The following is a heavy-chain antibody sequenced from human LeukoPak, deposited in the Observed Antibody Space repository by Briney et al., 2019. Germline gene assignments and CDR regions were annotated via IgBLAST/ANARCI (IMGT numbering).Heavy chain of an antibody. D-gene: IGHD3-10*01. CDR3: ARAHGSFFDY. CDR1: GGSISSYH. V-gene: IGHV4-59*01. J-gene: IGHJ4*02. CDR2: IYYSGST. Sequence: SETLSLTCTVSGGSISSYHWSWIRQPPGKGLESIGYIYYSGSTNYNPSLKSRVTISVDTSKNQFSLKLSSVTAADTAVYYCARAHGSFFDYWGQGTLVTVSS.